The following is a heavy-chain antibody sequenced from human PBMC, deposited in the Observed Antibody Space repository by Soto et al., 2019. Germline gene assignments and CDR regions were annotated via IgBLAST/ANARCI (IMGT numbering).Heavy chain of an antibody. CDR3: GKVHGDYYYDY. CDR1: GFTFISDA. J-gene: IGHJ4*02. CDR2: ISGSGGST. Sequence: GGSLRLSCAASGFTFISDAMSWVRQAPGKGLEWVSAISGSGGSTYYADSVKGRFTISRDNSKNTLYLQMNSLRAEDTAVYYCGKVHGDYYYDYWGQGTLVTVSA. D-gene: IGHD4-17*01. V-gene: IGHV3-23*01.